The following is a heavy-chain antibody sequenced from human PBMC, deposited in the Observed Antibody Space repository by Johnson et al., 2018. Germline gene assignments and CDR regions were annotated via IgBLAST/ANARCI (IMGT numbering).Heavy chain of an antibody. CDR2: IYSGGST. D-gene: IGHD2-21*01. J-gene: IGHJ3*02. CDR1: GFTVSSNY. Sequence: EVQLVESGGGLVQPGRSLRLSCAASGFTVSSNYMSWVRQAPGKGLEWVSVIYSGGSTYYADSVKGRFTISRDNSKNTLYLQMNGLRAEDTAVYSCAKDLFGILPYAFEIWGQGTSVTVSS. V-gene: IGHV3-66*02. CDR3: AKDLFGILPYAFEI.